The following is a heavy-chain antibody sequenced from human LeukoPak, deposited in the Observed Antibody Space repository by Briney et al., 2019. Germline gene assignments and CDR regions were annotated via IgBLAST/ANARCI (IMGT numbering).Heavy chain of an antibody. CDR3: AKGEKRVFFGEINVRQKYNWFDP. CDR1: GYSFVLYG. V-gene: IGHV1-69*06. D-gene: IGHD3-3*01. J-gene: IGHJ5*02. Sequence: ASVKVSCKTSGYSFVLYGISWVRQAPGQGPEWMGGIIPIFGTANYAQKFRGRVTITADKSTRTAYMELSSLRAEDTAVYYCAKGEKRVFFGEINVRQKYNWFDPWGQGTLVTVSS. CDR2: IIPIFGTA.